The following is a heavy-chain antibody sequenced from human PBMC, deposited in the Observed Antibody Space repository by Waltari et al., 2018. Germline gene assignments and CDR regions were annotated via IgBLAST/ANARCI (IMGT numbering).Heavy chain of an antibody. J-gene: IGHJ4*02. CDR3: ARAVPAGRYFDS. D-gene: IGHD1-1*01. V-gene: IGHV4-30-2*01. Sequence: QLQLQESGSGLVEPSQTLSLTCAVSGGSLISDDYSWSWLRQPPGEGLEWIGYIYHRETTHYNPSLQSRVTISLDRSKNQFFLKLTSLTAADTAVYYCARAVPAGRYFDSWGQGTLVTVSS. CDR1: GGSLISDDYS. CDR2: IYHRETT.